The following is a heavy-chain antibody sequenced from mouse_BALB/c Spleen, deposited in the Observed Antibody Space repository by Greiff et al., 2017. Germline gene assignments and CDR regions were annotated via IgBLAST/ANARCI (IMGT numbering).Heavy chain of an antibody. V-gene: IGHV5-17*02. CDR1: GFTFSSFG. J-gene: IGHJ2*01. CDR2: ISSGSSTI. Sequence: EVMLVESGGGLVQPGGSLKLSCAASGFTFSSFGMHWVRQAPEKGLEWVAYISSGSSTIYYADTVKGRFTISRDNPKNTLFLQMTSLRSEDTAMYYGARSGPFDYWGQGTTLTVSA. D-gene: IGHD3-1*01. CDR3: ARSGPFDY.